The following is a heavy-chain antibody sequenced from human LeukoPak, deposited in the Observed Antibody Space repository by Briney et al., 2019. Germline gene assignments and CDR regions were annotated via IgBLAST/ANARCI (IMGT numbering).Heavy chain of an antibody. Sequence: ASVKVSCKSSGYTFTAYYMHWVRQAPGQGLEWMGCINPNSGGTNYAQKFQDRVTMTRDTSISTAYMELNRLGSDDTAVYYCATVPLNGYSSGWYSFDYWGQGTLVTVSS. D-gene: IGHD6-19*01. CDR2: INPNSGGT. V-gene: IGHV1-2*02. CDR3: ATVPLNGYSSGWYSFDY. CDR1: GYTFTAYY. J-gene: IGHJ4*02.